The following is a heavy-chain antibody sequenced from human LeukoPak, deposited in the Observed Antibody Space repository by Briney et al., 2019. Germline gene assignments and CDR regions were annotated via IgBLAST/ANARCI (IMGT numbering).Heavy chain of an antibody. V-gene: IGHV3-64D*09. D-gene: IGHD2-15*01. CDR2: ISDSGGST. CDR1: GFPFSSYA. Sequence: GGSLRLSCSASGFPFSSYAMHWVRQAPGKGLEYVSAISDSGGSTYYADSVKGRFTLSRDNSKNTLYLQMSSLRAEDTAVYFCVRGYSFGPYGMDVWGQGTTVTVS. CDR3: VRGYSFGPYGMDV. J-gene: IGHJ6*02.